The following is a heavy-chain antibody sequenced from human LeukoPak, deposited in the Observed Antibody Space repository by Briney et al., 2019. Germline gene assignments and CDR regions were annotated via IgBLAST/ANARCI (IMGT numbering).Heavy chain of an antibody. V-gene: IGHV3-23*01. D-gene: IGHD4-4*01. Sequence: GGSLRFSCAASGFTFSSYAMSWVRQAPGKGLEWVSGISGSGGRTYYADSVKGRFTISRDNSKNTLYLQMNSLRAEDTAVYYCATHESRVVTTTSYYWGQGTLVTVSS. CDR1: GFTFSSYA. CDR2: ISGSGGRT. J-gene: IGHJ4*02. CDR3: ATHESRVVTTTSYY.